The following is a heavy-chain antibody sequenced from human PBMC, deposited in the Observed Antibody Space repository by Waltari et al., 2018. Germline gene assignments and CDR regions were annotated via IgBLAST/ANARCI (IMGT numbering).Heavy chain of an antibody. D-gene: IGHD3-10*01. Sequence: QVQLQESGPGLVKPSQTLSLTCTVSGGSISRGSYSWSWIRQPAGKGLEWIGRIYTSGSTNYNPSLKSRVTISVDTSKNQFSLKLSSVTAADTAVYYCARWFGGYAFDIWGQGTMVTVSS. J-gene: IGHJ3*02. CDR1: GGSISRGSYS. V-gene: IGHV4-61*02. CDR3: ARWFGGYAFDI. CDR2: IYTSGST.